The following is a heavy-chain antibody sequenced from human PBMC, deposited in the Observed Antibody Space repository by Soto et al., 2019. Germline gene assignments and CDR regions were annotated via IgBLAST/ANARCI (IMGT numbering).Heavy chain of an antibody. CDR2: ISYDGSNK. J-gene: IGHJ4*02. V-gene: IGHV3-30-3*01. D-gene: IGHD6-6*01. CDR3: ASPGPYSSSSMYYFDY. CDR1: GFTFSSYA. Sequence: GGSLRLSCAASGFTFSSYAMHWVRQAPGKGLEWVAVISYDGSNKYYADSVKGRFTISRDNSKNTLYLQMNSLRAEDTAVYYCASPGPYSSSSMYYFDYWGQGTLVTVSS.